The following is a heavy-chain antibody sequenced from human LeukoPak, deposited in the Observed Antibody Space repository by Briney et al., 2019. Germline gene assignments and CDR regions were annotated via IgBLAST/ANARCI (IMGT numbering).Heavy chain of an antibody. Sequence: SETLSLTCSVSGVAIISYYWSWIRQPAGKGPEWIGRIYPTGNTDYNPSLKTRVTMSTDLSKKQFSLRLRSVTAADTAVYYCARLKFYDSTGYSPGYYMDVWGKGTAVTVSS. CDR3: ARLKFYDSTGYSPGYYMDV. CDR2: IYPTGNT. J-gene: IGHJ6*03. V-gene: IGHV4-4*07. CDR1: GVAIISYY. D-gene: IGHD3-22*01.